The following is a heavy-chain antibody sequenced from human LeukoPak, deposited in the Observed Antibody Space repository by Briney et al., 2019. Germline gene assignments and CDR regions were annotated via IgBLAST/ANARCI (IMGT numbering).Heavy chain of an antibody. D-gene: IGHD6-19*01. CDR2: INPNSGGT. V-gene: IGHV1-2*02. J-gene: IGHJ4*02. Sequence: ASVKVSCKASGYTFTGYYMHLVRQAPGQGLEWMGWINPNSGGTNYAQKFQGRVTMTRDTSISTDYMELSRLRSDDTAVYYCARASREKWLGFDYWGQGTLVTVSS. CDR1: GYTFTGYY. CDR3: ARASREKWLGFDY.